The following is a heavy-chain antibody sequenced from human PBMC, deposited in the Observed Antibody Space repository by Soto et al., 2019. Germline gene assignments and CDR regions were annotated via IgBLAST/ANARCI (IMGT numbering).Heavy chain of an antibody. D-gene: IGHD3-9*01. V-gene: IGHV4-30-4*01. CDR2: IYYSGST. J-gene: IGHJ4*02. CDR1: GGSISTGDYN. CDR3: ARVGMGDIVTGYRYYFDY. Sequence: SETLSLTCTVSGGSISTGDYNWSWIRQPPGKGLEWLGYIYYSGSTSYNPSLKSRVTISVDTSKNQFSLKLSSVTAADTAVYYCARVGMGDIVTGYRYYFDYWGQGTLVTVS.